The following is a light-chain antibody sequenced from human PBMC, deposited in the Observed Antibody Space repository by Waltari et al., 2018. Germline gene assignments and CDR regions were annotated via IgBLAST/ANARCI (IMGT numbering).Light chain of an antibody. CDR2: QIS. V-gene: IGLV7-46*01. CDR3: LLTYSGPIGV. CDR1: TGIVTSGHS. Sequence: QAVVTQEPSLTVSPGGTVTPTCGSSTGIVTSGHSPCRFQKKPGQAPRTLIYQISNKHSWTPARFSGSLLGGKAALTLSGAQPEDEAEYYCLLTYSGPIGVFGGGTKLTVL. J-gene: IGLJ2*01.